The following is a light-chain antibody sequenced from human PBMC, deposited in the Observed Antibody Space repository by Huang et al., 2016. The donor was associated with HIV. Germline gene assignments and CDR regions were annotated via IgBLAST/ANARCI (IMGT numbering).Light chain of an antibody. J-gene: IGKJ3*01. CDR3: MQGIHLPFT. Sequence: DIVMTQTPLSLSVIPGQPASIFCKSSQSLLHTDGKTSLYWYLQKPGQSPHRLIYERPRRLSGVPDRFRGSGSGTDFTLKISRVEAEDVGVYYCMQGIHLPFTFGPGTKVDIK. CDR2: ERP. V-gene: IGKV2-29*02. CDR1: QSLLHTDGKTS.